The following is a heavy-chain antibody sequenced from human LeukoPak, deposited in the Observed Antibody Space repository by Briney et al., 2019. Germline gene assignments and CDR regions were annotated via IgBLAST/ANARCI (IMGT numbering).Heavy chain of an antibody. CDR2: IIPIFGTA. V-gene: IGHV1-69*05. D-gene: IGHD3-22*01. CDR3: AREAYYDSSGTMGAFDI. J-gene: IGHJ3*02. Sequence: SVKVSCKASGGTFSSYAMSWVRQAPGQGLEWMGGIIPIFGTANYAQKFQGRVTITTDESTSTAYMELSSLRSEDTAVYYCAREAYYDSSGTMGAFDIWGQGTMVTVSS. CDR1: GGTFSSYA.